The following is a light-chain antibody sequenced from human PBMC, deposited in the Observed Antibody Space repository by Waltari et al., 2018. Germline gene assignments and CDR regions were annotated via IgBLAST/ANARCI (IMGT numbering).Light chain of an antibody. Sequence: SYVLSQPPSVSVAPGETATITCGGDNVGSRSINWYQQRPGQAPVLVIYYDDDRPTGIPERFSGSTSGNTATLTIKNVEAGDEADYYCQLWDSSTVHYVFGTGTKVNVL. CDR2: YDD. J-gene: IGLJ1*01. CDR3: QLWDSSTVHYV. V-gene: IGLV3-21*04. CDR1: NVGSRS.